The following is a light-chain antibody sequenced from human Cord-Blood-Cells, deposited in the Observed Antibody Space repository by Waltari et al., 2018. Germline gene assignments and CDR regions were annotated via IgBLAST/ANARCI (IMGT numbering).Light chain of an antibody. Sequence: QSALTQPRSVSGSPGQSATIPCTGTSSDVGGYNHVSWYQQHPGKAPKLMIYDVSKRPSGVPDRFSGSKSGNTASLTISGLQAEDEADYYCCSYAGSYTWVFGGGTKLTVL. CDR1: SSDVGGYNH. V-gene: IGLV2-11*01. J-gene: IGLJ3*02. CDR3: CSYAGSYTWV. CDR2: DVS.